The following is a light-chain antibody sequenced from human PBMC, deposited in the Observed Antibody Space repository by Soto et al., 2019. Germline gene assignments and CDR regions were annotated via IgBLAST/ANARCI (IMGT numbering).Light chain of an antibody. CDR1: QDISKY. CDR3: QQYDSFPWT. V-gene: IGKV1-33*01. CDR2: HSS. Sequence: DILMTQSPSSLSPSVGDRVTITCQASQDISKYLNWYQHKPGKAPKLLLYHSSNLETGVPSRFSGSGSGTHFTFTISSLQPEDLATYFCQQYDSFPWTFGQGTKR. J-gene: IGKJ2*01.